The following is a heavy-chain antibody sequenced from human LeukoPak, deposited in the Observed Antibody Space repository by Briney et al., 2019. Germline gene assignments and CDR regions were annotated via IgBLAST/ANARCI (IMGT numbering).Heavy chain of an antibody. D-gene: IGHD3-3*01. CDR3: ARGVPTYYDFWSGYYRDNYFDY. V-gene: IGHV3-48*02. CDR1: GFTFSSYS. Sequence: TGGSLRLSCAVSGFTFSSYSMKWVRQAPGKELEWVSYISSSSSTRYYADSVKGRFTISRDNAKNSLYLQMNSLRDEDTAVYYCARGVPTYYDFWSGYYRDNYFDYWGQGTLVTVSS. CDR2: ISSSSSTR. J-gene: IGHJ4*02.